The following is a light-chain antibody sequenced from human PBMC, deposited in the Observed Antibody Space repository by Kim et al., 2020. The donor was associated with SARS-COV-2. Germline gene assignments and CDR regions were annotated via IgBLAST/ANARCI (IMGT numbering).Light chain of an antibody. J-gene: IGKJ4*01. V-gene: IGKV3-15*01. CDR3: QQYNDWPLT. Sequence: PGATPTRACRASQGVSSILAWYQQKPGQAPSLLIYGASTRATGIPARCSGSGSETEFTLTLSSLQSEDFAVYFCQQYNDWPLTFGGGTKVDIK. CDR2: GAS. CDR1: QGVSSI.